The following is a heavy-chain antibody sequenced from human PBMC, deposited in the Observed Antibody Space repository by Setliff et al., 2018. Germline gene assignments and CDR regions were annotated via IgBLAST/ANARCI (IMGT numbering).Heavy chain of an antibody. CDR1: GGSISSDY. CDR2: IYYSGTT. Sequence: SETLSLTCTVSGGSISSDYWSWIRQSPGRGLEWIGYIYYSGTTNYNPSLKSRVIISVDTSKTQFSLRLSSVTAADTAVYYCAGRDYSGGDSWGHGTLVTVSS. V-gene: IGHV4-59*03. J-gene: IGHJ5*01. CDR3: AGRDYSGGDS. D-gene: IGHD4-4*01.